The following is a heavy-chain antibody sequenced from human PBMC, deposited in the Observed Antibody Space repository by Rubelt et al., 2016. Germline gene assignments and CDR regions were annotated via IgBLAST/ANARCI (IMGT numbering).Heavy chain of an antibody. CDR2: INPSGGST. D-gene: IGHD2-2*01. CDR3: ARAYVPAAIYWFDP. Sequence: LGWVGIINPSGGSTSYAQKFQGRVTMIRDTSTSTVYMELSSLRSEDTAVYYCARAYVPAAIYWFDPWGQGTLVTVSS. J-gene: IGHJ5*02. V-gene: IGHV1-46*01.